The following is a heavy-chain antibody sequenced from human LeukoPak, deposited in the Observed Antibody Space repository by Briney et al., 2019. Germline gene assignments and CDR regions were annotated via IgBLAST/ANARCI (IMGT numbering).Heavy chain of an antibody. Sequence: GGSLRLSCAASGFTFSTYVMHWVRQAPEKGLVWVSLINSDESSTSYADSVKGRFTISRDNAKNTLSLQMNSLRAEDTAVYYCARARGWLSADAFDIWGQGSMVTVSS. V-gene: IGHV3-74*01. CDR3: ARARGWLSADAFDI. CDR2: INSDESST. CDR1: GFTFSTYV. J-gene: IGHJ3*02. D-gene: IGHD5-24*01.